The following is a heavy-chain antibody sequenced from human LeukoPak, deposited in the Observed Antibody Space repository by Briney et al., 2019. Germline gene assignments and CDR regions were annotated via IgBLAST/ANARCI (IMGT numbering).Heavy chain of an antibody. Sequence: ASVKVSCKASGYTFTGYYTHWVRQAPGQGLEWMGWINPNSGGTNYAQKFQGRVTMTRDTSISTAYMELSRLRSDDTAVYYCARVGPYYDFSRYYFDYWGQGTLVTVSS. CDR3: ARVGPYYDFSRYYFDY. V-gene: IGHV1-2*02. D-gene: IGHD3-3*01. J-gene: IGHJ4*02. CDR1: GYTFTGYY. CDR2: INPNSGGT.